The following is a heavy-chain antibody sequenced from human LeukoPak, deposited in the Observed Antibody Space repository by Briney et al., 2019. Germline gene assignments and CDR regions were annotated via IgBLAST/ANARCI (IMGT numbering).Heavy chain of an antibody. D-gene: IGHD1-14*01. CDR2: ISYDGSYK. J-gene: IGHJ6*02. CDR3: ARAAGTTTGGMDV. CDR1: GFTFSSYA. Sequence: PGGSLRLSCAASGFTFSSYALHWVRQAPGKGLEWVAVISYDGSYKYYADSVKGRFTMSRDNSKNTVYLQMNSLRVEDTAVFYCARAAGTTTGGMDVWGQGTTVTVSS. V-gene: IGHV3-30-3*01.